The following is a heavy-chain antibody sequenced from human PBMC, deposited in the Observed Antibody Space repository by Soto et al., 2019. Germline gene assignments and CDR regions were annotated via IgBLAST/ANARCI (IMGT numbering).Heavy chain of an antibody. V-gene: IGHV4-31*03. CDR3: ARAQSAKDYGGKGEVPYYYGMDV. CDR2: IYYSGST. Sequence: QVQLQESGPGLVKPSQTLSLTCTVSGGSISSGGYYWSWIRQHPGKGLEWIGYIYYSGSTYYNPSLKSRVTISVDTSKNQFSLKLSSVTAADTAVYYCARAQSAKDYGGKGEVPYYYGMDVWGQGTTVTVSS. D-gene: IGHD4-17*01. CDR1: GGSISSGGYY. J-gene: IGHJ6*02.